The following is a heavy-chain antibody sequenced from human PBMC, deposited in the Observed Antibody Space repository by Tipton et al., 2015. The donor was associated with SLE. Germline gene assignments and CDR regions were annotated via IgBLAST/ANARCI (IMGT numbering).Heavy chain of an antibody. D-gene: IGHD2-8*01. J-gene: IGHJ5*02. CDR3: ARDPSYCSNGVCRANWNWFDP. CDR2: ISSSGSTI. V-gene: IGHV3-48*01. Sequence: SLRLSCAASGFTFSSYSMNWVRQAPGKGLEWVSYISSSGSTIYYADSVKGRFTLSRDNAKNSLYLQMNSLRAEDTAVYYCARDPSYCSNGVCRANWNWFDPWGQGTLVTVSS. CDR1: GFTFSSYS.